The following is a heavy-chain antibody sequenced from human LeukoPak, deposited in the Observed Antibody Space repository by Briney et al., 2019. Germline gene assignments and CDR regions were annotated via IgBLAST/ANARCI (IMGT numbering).Heavy chain of an antibody. CDR2: ISYDGSNK. CDR1: GFTFSSYA. V-gene: IGHV3-30*04. D-gene: IGHD2-15*01. Sequence: GGSLRLSCAASGFTFSSYAMHWVRQAPGKGLEWVAVISYDGSNKNYADSVKGRFTISRDNSKNTLYLQMNSLRAEDTAVYYCARGLRYCSGGSCYSWTFDYWVQGTLVTVSS. CDR3: ARGLRYCSGGSCYSWTFDY. J-gene: IGHJ4*02.